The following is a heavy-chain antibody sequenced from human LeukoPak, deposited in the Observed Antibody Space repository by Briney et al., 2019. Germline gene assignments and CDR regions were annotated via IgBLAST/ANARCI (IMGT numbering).Heavy chain of an antibody. V-gene: IGHV4-31*03. CDR2: IYYSGST. Sequence: PSQTLSLTCTVSGGSISSVGYYWSWIRQHPGKGLEWIGYIYYSGSTYYNPSLKSRVTISVDTSKNQFSLKLSSVTAADTAVYYCARGGCSGGSCYCAYWGQGTLVTVSS. CDR3: ARGGCSGGSCYCAY. J-gene: IGHJ4*02. D-gene: IGHD2-15*01. CDR1: GGSISSVGYY.